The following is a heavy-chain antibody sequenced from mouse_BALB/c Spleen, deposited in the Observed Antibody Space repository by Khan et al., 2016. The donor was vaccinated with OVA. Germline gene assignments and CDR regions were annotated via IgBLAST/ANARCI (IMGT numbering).Heavy chain of an antibody. CDR2: IDPANGNT. V-gene: IGHV14-3*02. D-gene: IGHD2-14*01. Sequence: VQLQQSGAELVKPGASVKLSCTASGFNIKDTYMHWVKQRPEQGLEWIGRIDPANGNTKYDPKFQGKATITADTSSNTAYLQLSSLTSDDSAVYYGVRDGAYHRNDGWFAYWGLGTLVTVSA. J-gene: IGHJ3*01. CDR1: GFNIKDTY. CDR3: VRDGAYHRNDGWFAY.